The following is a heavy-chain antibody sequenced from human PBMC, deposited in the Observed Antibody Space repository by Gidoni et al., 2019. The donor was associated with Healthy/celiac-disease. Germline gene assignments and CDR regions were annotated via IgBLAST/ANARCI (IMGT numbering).Heavy chain of an antibody. CDR3: ARDSSSSPEGSYEAEYFQH. V-gene: IGHV1-46*01. Sequence: QVQLVQSGAEVKKPGASVKVSCKASGYTFTSYYMHWVRQAPGQGLEWMGIINPSGGSTSYAQKFQGRVTMTRDTSTSTVYMELSSLRSEDTAVYYCARDSSSSPEGSYEAEYFQHWGQGTLVTVSS. D-gene: IGHD1-26*01. CDR2: INPSGGST. J-gene: IGHJ1*01. CDR1: GYTFTSYY.